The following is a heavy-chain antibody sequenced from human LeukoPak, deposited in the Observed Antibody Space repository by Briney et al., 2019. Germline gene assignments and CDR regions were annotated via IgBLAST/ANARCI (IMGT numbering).Heavy chain of an antibody. Sequence: PGGSLRLSCAASGFTFSSYAMSWVRQAPGKGLEWDSGISASGGSTYYADSVKGRFTIFRDNSKNTLYLQMNSLRVEDTAVYYCAKDGRAVGTTHFDYWGQGTLVTVSS. V-gene: IGHV3-23*01. CDR2: ISASGGST. CDR1: GFTFSSYA. CDR3: AKDGRAVGTTHFDY. J-gene: IGHJ4*02. D-gene: IGHD1-26*01.